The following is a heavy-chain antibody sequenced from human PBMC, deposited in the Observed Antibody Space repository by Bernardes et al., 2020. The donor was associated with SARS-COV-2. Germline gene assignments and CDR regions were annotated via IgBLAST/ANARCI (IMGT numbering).Heavy chain of an antibody. J-gene: IGHJ4*02. CDR1: GFTFSSYW. Sequence: GGSLRLSCAASGFTFSSYWMHWVRQAPGKGLVWVSRINSDGSSTSYADSVKGRFTISRDNAKNTLYLQMNSLRVEDTAVYYCVNSFSQAVTGTFTWGQGTLVTVSS. V-gene: IGHV3-74*01. D-gene: IGHD6-19*01. CDR2: INSDGSST. CDR3: VNSFSQAVTGTFT.